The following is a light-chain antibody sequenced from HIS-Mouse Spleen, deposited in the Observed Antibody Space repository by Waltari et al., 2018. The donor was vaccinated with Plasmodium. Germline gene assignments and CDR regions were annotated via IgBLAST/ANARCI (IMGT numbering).Light chain of an antibody. CDR3: QQYNNWSFT. CDR1: QSVSSN. V-gene: IGKV3-15*01. CDR2: GAS. J-gene: IGKJ3*01. Sequence: EKVMTQSPATLSVSPGERATLSCRASQSVSSNLAWYQQKPGQAPRRLIYGASTRATGIPARFSGSGSGTEFTLTISSLQSEDFAVYYCQQYNNWSFTFGPGTKVDIK.